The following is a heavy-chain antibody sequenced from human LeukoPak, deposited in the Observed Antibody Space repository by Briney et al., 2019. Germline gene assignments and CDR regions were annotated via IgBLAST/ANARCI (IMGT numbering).Heavy chain of an antibody. CDR1: GGSISSYY. Sequence: SETLSLTCTVSGGSISSYYWSWIRQPPGKGLEWIGYIYYSGSTNYNPSLKSRVTISVDTSKNQFSLKLSSVTAADTAVYYCARELIHDSSGYYQSFDYWGQGTLVTVSS. CDR2: IYYSGST. D-gene: IGHD3-22*01. J-gene: IGHJ4*02. CDR3: ARELIHDSSGYYQSFDY. V-gene: IGHV4-59*01.